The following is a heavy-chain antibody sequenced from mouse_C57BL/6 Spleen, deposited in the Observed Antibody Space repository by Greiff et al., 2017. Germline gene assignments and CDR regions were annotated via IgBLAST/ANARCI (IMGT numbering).Heavy chain of an antibody. CDR2: ISDGGSYT. Sequence: EVQLMESGGGLVKPGGSLKLSCAASGFTFSSSAMSWVRQTPEKRLEWVATISDGGSYTYYPDNVKGRYTISRDNAKNTLYLQMSHLKSEDTAMYYCARESNAEYFDVWGTGTTVTVSS. V-gene: IGHV5-4*01. CDR3: ARESNAEYFDV. J-gene: IGHJ1*03. D-gene: IGHD2-5*01. CDR1: GFTFSSSA.